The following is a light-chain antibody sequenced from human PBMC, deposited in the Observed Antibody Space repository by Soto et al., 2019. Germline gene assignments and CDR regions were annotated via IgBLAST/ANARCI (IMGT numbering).Light chain of an antibody. J-gene: IGLJ3*02. CDR3: QTWGTGPWV. CDR1: SGHSSYA. Sequence: QLVLTQSPSASASLGASVKLTRTLSSGHSSYAIAWHQQQPEKGPRYLMKLNSDGSHSKGDGIPDRFSGSSSGAERYLTISSLQSEDEADYYCQTWGTGPWVFGGGTKLTVL. V-gene: IGLV4-69*01. CDR2: LNSDGSH.